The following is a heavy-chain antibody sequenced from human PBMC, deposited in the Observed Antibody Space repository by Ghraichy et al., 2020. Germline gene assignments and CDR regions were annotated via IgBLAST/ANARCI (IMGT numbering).Heavy chain of an antibody. Sequence: GGGGGGVAGRSYEGSNQDYTDSVKGRFTISRDSSKTTLCLQMNSLRAEDTAVYYCARGYVGLGYYMDVWGKGTTVTVSS. D-gene: IGHD3-16*01. V-gene: IGHV3-30-3*01. J-gene: IGHJ6*03. CDR2: RSYEGSNQ. CDR3: ARGYVGLGYYMDV.